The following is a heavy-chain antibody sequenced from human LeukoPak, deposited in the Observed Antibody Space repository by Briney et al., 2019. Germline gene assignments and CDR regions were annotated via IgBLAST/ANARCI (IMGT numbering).Heavy chain of an antibody. CDR3: ARDLFGAAGY. J-gene: IGHJ4*02. Sequence: PSETLSLTCTVSGASISSGDYYWSWIRQAPGKGLEWVSSISSSSSYIYYADSVKGRFTISRDNAKNSLYLQMNSLRAEDTAVYYCARDLFGAAGYWGQGTLVTVSS. CDR2: ISSSSSYI. D-gene: IGHD6-13*01. CDR1: GASISSGDYY. V-gene: IGHV3-21*01.